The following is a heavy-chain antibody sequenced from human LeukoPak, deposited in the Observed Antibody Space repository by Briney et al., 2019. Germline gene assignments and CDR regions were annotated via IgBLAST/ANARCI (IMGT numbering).Heavy chain of an antibody. CDR3: ASSGAVRYAFDI. CDR2: MNPNSGNT. D-gene: IGHD1-26*01. J-gene: IGHJ3*02. CDR1: GYTFTSYD. Sequence: GASVKVSCKASGYTFTSYDINWVRQATGQGLEWMGWMNPNSGNTGYAQKFQGRVTMTRNTSISTAYMELSSLRSEDTAVYYCASSGAVRYAFDIWGQGTMVTVSS. V-gene: IGHV1-8*01.